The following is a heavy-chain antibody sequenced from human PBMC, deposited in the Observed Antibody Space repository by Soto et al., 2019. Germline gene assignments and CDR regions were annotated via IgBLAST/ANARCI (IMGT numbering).Heavy chain of an antibody. V-gene: IGHV1-18*01. D-gene: IGHD6-19*01. Sequence: GASVKVSCKASGYTFTSYGISWVRQAPGQGLEWMGWISAYNGNTNYAQKLQGRVTMTTDTSTSTAYMELRSLRSDDTAVYYCARGAVADFYYYYMDVWGKGTTVTVSS. CDR3: ARGAVADFYYYYMDV. J-gene: IGHJ6*03. CDR1: GYTFTSYG. CDR2: ISAYNGNT.